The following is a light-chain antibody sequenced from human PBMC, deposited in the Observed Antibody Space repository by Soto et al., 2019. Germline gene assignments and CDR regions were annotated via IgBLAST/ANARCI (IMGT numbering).Light chain of an antibody. V-gene: IGKV3-15*01. Sequence: EMVMTQSPATPYVSAGERATLSCRASQSVGIKLAWHQQKPGQAPRLLIYGASTRATGIPARFSGSGSGTDFTLTISSLETEDFAVYYGQQRSNWPPITFGQGTRLEIK. CDR2: GAS. CDR1: QSVGIK. J-gene: IGKJ5*01. CDR3: QQRSNWPPIT.